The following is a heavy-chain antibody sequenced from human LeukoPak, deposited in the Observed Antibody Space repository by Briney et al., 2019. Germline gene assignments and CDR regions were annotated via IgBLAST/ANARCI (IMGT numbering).Heavy chain of an antibody. Sequence: GGSLRLSCAASGFTFDDYGMSWVRQAPGKGLEWVSGINWNGGSTGYADSVKGRFTISRDNAKNSLYLQMNSLRDEDAAVYYCARGGSGWYEGDYWGQGTLVTVSS. CDR1: GFTFDDYG. CDR3: ARGGSGWYEGDY. CDR2: INWNGGST. D-gene: IGHD6-19*01. V-gene: IGHV3-20*04. J-gene: IGHJ4*02.